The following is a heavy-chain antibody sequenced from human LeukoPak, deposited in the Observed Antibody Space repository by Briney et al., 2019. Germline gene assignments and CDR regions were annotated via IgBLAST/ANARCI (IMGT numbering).Heavy chain of an antibody. J-gene: IGHJ4*02. CDR1: GFTFSSYS. V-gene: IGHV3-48*01. D-gene: IGHD4-11*01. CDR2: ISSSSSTI. CDR3: AVSLMDYSNYYFDY. Sequence: GGSLRLSRAASGFTFSSYSMNWVRQAPGKGLEWVSYISSSSSTIYYADSVKGRFTISRDNAKNSLYLQMNSLRAEDTAVYYCAVSLMDYSNYYFDYWGQGTLVTVSS.